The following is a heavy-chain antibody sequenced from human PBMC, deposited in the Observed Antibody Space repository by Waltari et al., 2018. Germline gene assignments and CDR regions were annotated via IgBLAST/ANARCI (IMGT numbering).Heavy chain of an antibody. CDR2: SRNKPRNYIT. V-gene: IGHV3-72*01. CDR1: GFPCSDSD. J-gene: IGHJ4*02. CDR3: ARDLDGDSNLDY. D-gene: IGHD2-21*02. Sequence: EVQLVESGGGLVQAGGSLRLSCAASGFPCSDSDMDWVRQAPEKGLEWVGRSRNKPRNYITEYAASVKGRFNIFRDDSENSLYLQMSSLKIEDTATYYCARDLDGDSNLDYWGRGTLVAVSS.